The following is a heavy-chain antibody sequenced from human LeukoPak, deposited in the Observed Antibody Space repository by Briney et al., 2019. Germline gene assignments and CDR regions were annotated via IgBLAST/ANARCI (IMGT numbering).Heavy chain of an antibody. CDR2: IYYSGST. CDR1: GGSISSSSYY. Sequence: PSETLSLTCTVSGGSISSSSYYWGWTRQPPGKGLEWIGSIYYSGSTYYNPSLKSRVTISVDTSRNHFSVKLSSVTAADTAVYYCARSQNYYGSGDYWSQGTLVTVSS. J-gene: IGHJ4*02. D-gene: IGHD3-10*01. CDR3: ARSQNYYGSGDY. V-gene: IGHV4-39*02.